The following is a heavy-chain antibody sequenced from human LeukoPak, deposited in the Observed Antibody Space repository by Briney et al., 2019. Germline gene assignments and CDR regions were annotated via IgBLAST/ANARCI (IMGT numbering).Heavy chain of an antibody. J-gene: IGHJ4*02. CDR3: AREMVYLDY. CDR2: IWYDGSNK. D-gene: IGHD2-8*01. CDR1: GFTFSSYG. V-gene: IGHV3-33*01. Sequence: PGRSLRLSCAASGFTFSSYGMHWVRQAPGKGLEWVAVIWYDGSNKYYADSVKGRFTISRDNSKNTLYLQKNSLRAEDTAVYYCAREMVYLDYWGQGTLVTVSS.